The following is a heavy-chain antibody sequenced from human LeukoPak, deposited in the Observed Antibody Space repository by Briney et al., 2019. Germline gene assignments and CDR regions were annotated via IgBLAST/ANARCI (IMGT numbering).Heavy chain of an antibody. CDR3: AKDGAATVVTNFDY. Sequence: GGSLRLSCAAFGFTRDDYAMHWVRPAPGRGLEWVSGISWNSGSIGYADSVKGRFTISRDNAKNSLYLQMNSLRAEDTALYYCAKDGAATVVTNFDYWGQGTLVTVSS. D-gene: IGHD4-23*01. V-gene: IGHV3-9*01. CDR1: GFTRDDYA. J-gene: IGHJ4*02. CDR2: ISWNSGSI.